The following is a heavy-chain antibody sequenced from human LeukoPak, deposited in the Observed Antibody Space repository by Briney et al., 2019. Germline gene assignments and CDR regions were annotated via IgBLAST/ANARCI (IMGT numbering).Heavy chain of an antibody. CDR3: AGVRLPYYDSSGNPGAFDI. J-gene: IGHJ3*02. D-gene: IGHD3-22*01. V-gene: IGHV4-59*08. CDR2: IYYSGST. Sequence: SETLSLTCTVSGGSISSYYWSWIRQPPGKGLEWIGYIYYSGSTNYNPSLKSRVTISVDTSKNQFSLKLNSVTAADTAVYYCAGVRLPYYDSSGNPGAFDIWGQGTMVTVSS. CDR1: GGSISSYY.